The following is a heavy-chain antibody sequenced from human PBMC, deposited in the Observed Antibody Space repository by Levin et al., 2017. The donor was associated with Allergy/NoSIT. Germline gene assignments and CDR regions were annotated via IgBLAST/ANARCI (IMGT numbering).Heavy chain of an antibody. V-gene: IGHV1-18*01. J-gene: IGHJ4*02. CDR2: ISAHNANT. D-gene: IGHD6-19*01. Sequence: ASVKVSCTASGYTFTSYGISWVRQAPGQGLEWMGWISAHNANTNYAQKLQDRVTMTTDRSTNTAYMELRSLRSDDTAMYYCARDGKYSSGWYLDYWGQGALVTVSS. CDR1: GYTFTSYG. CDR3: ARDGKYSSGWYLDY.